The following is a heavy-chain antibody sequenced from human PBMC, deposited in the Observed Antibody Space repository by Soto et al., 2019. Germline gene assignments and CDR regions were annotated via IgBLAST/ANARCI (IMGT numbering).Heavy chain of an antibody. D-gene: IGHD2-15*01. CDR1: GGSISSYY. J-gene: IGHJ6*02. V-gene: IGHV4-59*01. CDR3: ARDTVVAASFLGMDV. Sequence: QVQLQESGPGLVKPSETLSLTCTVSGGSISSYYWSWIRQPPGKGLEWIGYIYYSGSTNYNPSLKSRVTISVDTSKNQFSLKLSSVTAADTALYYCARDTVVAASFLGMDVWGQGTTVTVSS. CDR2: IYYSGST.